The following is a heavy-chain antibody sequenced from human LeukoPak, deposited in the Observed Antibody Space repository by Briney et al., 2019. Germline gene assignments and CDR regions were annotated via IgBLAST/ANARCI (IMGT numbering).Heavy chain of an antibody. J-gene: IGHJ4*02. D-gene: IGHD2-21*02. V-gene: IGHV3-7*01. CDR2: IKQDGSEK. CDR1: GFTFSSYW. Sequence: GGSLRLSCAASGFTFSSYWMSWVRQAPGKGLEWVANIKQDGSEKYYVDSVKGRFTISRDNAKNSLYLQMNSLRAEDTAVYYCARDGYCGGDCYYPGNNWGQGTLVTVSS. CDR3: ARDGYCGGDCYYPGNN.